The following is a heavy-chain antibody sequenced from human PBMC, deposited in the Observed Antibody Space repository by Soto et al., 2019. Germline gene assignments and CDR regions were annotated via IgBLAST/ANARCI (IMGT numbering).Heavy chain of an antibody. V-gene: IGHV1-18*01. CDR2: ISTYNGYT. CDR1: GYTFTSYG. CDR3: VSGSDFDY. J-gene: IGHJ4*02. Sequence: QVQLVQSGAEVKKPGASVKDSCKASGYTFTSYGITWVRQAPGQGLEWMGWISTYNGYTDYAQKLQGRVTMTRDTSTTTAYMELRSLRSDDTAVYYCVSGSDFDYWGQGTLVTVSS.